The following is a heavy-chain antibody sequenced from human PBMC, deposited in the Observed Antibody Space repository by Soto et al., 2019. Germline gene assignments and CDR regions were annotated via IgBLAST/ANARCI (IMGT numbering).Heavy chain of an antibody. V-gene: IGHV2-5*02. CDR2: IYWDDDK. Sequence: QITLNESGPTVVRPTEALTLTCRFSGFSLTTSGVGVGWIRQSPGKAPEWLALIYWDDDKRYSASLKSRLTITTDPSKNHVALTVPDLDPTDTATYYCAHRVLRTVFGLVTTTAINFDFWGQGTPVAVSS. J-gene: IGHJ4*02. CDR3: AHRVLRTVFGLVTTTAINFDF. D-gene: IGHD3-3*01. CDR1: GFSLTTSGVG.